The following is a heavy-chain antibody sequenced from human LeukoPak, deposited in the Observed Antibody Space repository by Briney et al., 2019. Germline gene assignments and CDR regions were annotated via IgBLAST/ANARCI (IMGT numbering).Heavy chain of an antibody. CDR3: ATLDGSGIAVAGYNWFDP. D-gene: IGHD6-19*01. Sequence: GASVKVSCKASGYTFTGYYMHWVRQAPGQGLEWMGRINPNSGGTNYAQKFQGRVTMTRDTSTSTAYMELSRLRSDDTAVYYCATLDGSGIAVAGYNWFDPWGQGTLVTVSS. J-gene: IGHJ5*02. CDR2: INPNSGGT. CDR1: GYTFTGYY. V-gene: IGHV1-2*06.